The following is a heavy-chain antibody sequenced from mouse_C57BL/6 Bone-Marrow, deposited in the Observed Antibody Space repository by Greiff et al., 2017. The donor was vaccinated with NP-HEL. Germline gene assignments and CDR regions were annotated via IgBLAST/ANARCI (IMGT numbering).Heavy chain of an antibody. CDR2: ISNGGGST. CDR1: GFTFSDYY. V-gene: IGHV5-12*01. Sequence: EVKLVESGGGLVQPGGSLKLSCAASGFTFSDYYMYWVRQTPEKRLEWVAYISNGGGSTYYPDTVKGRFTISRDNAKNTLYLQMSRLKAEDTAMYYCAKNGSGSSWFAYWGQGTLVTVSA. D-gene: IGHD3-2*02. J-gene: IGHJ3*01. CDR3: AKNGSGSSWFAY.